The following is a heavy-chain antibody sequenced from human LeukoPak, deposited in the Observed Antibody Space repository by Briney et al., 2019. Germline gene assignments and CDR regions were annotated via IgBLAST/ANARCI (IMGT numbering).Heavy chain of an antibody. J-gene: IGHJ5*02. CDR1: GGSIGSGSYY. V-gene: IGHV4-39*01. D-gene: IGHD3-3*01. CDR3: ARSGLYYDFWSGYYTDRYWFDP. CDR2: IYYSGST. Sequence: PSETLSLTCTVSGGSIGSGSYYWGWIRQPPGKGLEWIGSIYYSGSTYYNPSLKSRVTISVDTSKNQFSLKLSSVTAADTAVYYCARSGLYYDFWSGYYTDRYWFDPWGQGTLVTVSS.